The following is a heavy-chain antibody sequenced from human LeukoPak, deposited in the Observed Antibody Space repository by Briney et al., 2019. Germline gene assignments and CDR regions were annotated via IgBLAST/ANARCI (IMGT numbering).Heavy chain of an antibody. Sequence: GGSLRLSCVASGFTFSNYAMMWVRQTQERRLEWVSAIRGSGRQTFYADSVKGRFTISRDNFKNTLYLQMNSLRADDSAVYFCARDPNGDYIGAFDFQRWGLGTLVTASS. CDR2: IRGSGRQT. D-gene: IGHD4-17*01. CDR1: GFTFSNYA. CDR3: ARDPNGDYIGAFDFQR. V-gene: IGHV3-23*01. J-gene: IGHJ1*01.